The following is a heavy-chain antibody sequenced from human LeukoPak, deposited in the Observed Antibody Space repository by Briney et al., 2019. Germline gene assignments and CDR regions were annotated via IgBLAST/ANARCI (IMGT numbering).Heavy chain of an antibody. CDR2: ISSSSSYI. CDR1: GFTFSSHS. D-gene: IGHD2-8*01. V-gene: IGHV3-21*01. J-gene: IGHJ4*02. Sequence: GGSLRLSCAASGFTFSSHSMNWVRQAPGKGLEWVSSISSSSSYIYYADSVKGRFTISRDNAKNSLYLQMNSLRAEDTAVYYCARARCTNGVCRTFDYWGQGTLVTVSS. CDR3: ARARCTNGVCRTFDY.